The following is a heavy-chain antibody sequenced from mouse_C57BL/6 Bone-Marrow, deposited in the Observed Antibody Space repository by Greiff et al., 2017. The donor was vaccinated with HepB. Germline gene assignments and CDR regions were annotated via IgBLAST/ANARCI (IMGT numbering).Heavy chain of an antibody. CDR3: ARHEGTGY. CDR1: GFTFSSYG. J-gene: IGHJ3*02. CDR2: ISSGGSYT. D-gene: IGHD3-3*01. V-gene: IGHV5-6*02. Sequence: DVKLVESGGDLVKPGGSLKLSCAASGFTFSSYGMSWVRQTPDKRLEWVATISSGGSYTYYPDSVKGRFTISRDNAKNTLYLQMSSLKSEDTAMYYCARHEGTGYWGQGTLVTVSA.